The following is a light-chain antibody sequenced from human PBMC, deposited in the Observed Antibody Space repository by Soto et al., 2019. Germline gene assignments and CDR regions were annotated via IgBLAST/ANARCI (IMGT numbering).Light chain of an antibody. CDR3: QQYDSYPVT. CDR1: QSISTW. J-gene: IGKJ2*01. Sequence: DIQMTQSPSTLAASIGDRVTITCRASQSISTWLAWYQQKPGKAPKLLINKASSLESGVPSRFSGSGSGTEFTLTISSLQPDDFATYSCQQYDSYPVTFGQGTKLEIK. V-gene: IGKV1-5*03. CDR2: KAS.